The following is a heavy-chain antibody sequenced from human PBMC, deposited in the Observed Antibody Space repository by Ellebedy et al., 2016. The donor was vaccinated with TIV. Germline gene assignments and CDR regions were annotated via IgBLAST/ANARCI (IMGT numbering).Heavy chain of an antibody. Sequence: ASVKVSXKASGYTFTSYDINWVRQATGQGLEWMGWMNPNSGNTGYAQKFQGRVTMTRNTSISTAYMELSSLRSEDMAVYYCARLGAERDVNKSQDYWGQGTLVTVSS. V-gene: IGHV1-8*01. CDR1: GYTFTSYD. J-gene: IGHJ4*02. CDR2: MNPNSGNT. D-gene: IGHD5-24*01. CDR3: ARLGAERDVNKSQDY.